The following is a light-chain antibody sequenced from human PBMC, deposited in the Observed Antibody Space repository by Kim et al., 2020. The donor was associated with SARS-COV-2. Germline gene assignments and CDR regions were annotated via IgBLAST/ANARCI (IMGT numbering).Light chain of an antibody. J-gene: IGLJ2*01. CDR3: QSRDSGGRVV. CDR1: SLRSYY. CDR2: GRN. V-gene: IGLV3-19*01. Sequence: SSELTQDPAVSVALGQTVSITCQGDSLRSYYATWYQQKPSQAPVLVIYGRNNRPSGIPDRFSGSSSGNTASLTISGAQAEDEADFYCQSRDSGGRVVFGGGTRLTVL.